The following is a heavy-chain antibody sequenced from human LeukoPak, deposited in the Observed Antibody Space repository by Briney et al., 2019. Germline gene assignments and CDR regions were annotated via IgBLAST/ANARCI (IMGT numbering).Heavy chain of an antibody. CDR1: GFTFSSYV. CDR3: ARENSGSYAFDY. Sequence: GGSLRLSCAASGFTFSSYVINWVRQAPGKGLEWISSISSTSSYIYYADSVKGRFTISRDNSKNTLYLQMNSLRAEDTAVYYCARENSGSYAFDYWGQGTLVTVSS. CDR2: ISSTSSYI. D-gene: IGHD1-26*01. V-gene: IGHV3-21*01. J-gene: IGHJ4*02.